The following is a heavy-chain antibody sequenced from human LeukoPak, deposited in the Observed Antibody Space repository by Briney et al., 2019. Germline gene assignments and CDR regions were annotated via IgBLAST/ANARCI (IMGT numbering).Heavy chain of an antibody. Sequence: ASVKVSCKASGYTFTGYYMHWVRQAPGQGLEWVGWINPNSGGTNYAQKFQGRVTMTRDTSISTAYMELSRLRSDDTAVYYCARLVLQAVAGAYYFDYWGQGTLVTVSS. D-gene: IGHD6-19*01. J-gene: IGHJ4*02. V-gene: IGHV1-2*02. CDR2: INPNSGGT. CDR3: ARLVLQAVAGAYYFDY. CDR1: GYTFTGYY.